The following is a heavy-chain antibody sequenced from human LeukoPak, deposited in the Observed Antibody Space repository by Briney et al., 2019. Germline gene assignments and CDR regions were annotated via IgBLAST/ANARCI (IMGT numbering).Heavy chain of an antibody. Sequence: ASVKVSCKVSGYTLTELSMHWVRQAPGKGLEWMGGFDPEDGETIYAQKFQGRVTMTRTTSISTAYMELSSLRSEDTAVYYCARDARGAAAADDPFDIWGQGTMVTVST. V-gene: IGHV1-24*01. D-gene: IGHD6-13*01. J-gene: IGHJ3*02. CDR1: GYTLTELS. CDR3: ARDARGAAAADDPFDI. CDR2: FDPEDGET.